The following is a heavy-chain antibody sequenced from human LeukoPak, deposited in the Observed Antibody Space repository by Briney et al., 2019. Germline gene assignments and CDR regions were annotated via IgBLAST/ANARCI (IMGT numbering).Heavy chain of an antibody. CDR3: AKAPAATVTGAFDI. CDR1: GGSISSGDYY. D-gene: IGHD4-17*01. V-gene: IGHV4-30-4*01. CDR2: IYYSGST. J-gene: IGHJ3*02. Sequence: SETLSLTCTVSGGSISSGDYYWSWIRQPPGKGLEWIGYIYYSGSTYYNPSLKSRVTISVDTSKNQFSLKLSSVTAADTAVYYCAKAPAATVTGAFDIWGQGTMVTVSS.